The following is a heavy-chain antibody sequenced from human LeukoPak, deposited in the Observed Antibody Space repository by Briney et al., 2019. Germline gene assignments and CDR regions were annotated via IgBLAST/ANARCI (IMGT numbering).Heavy chain of an antibody. V-gene: IGHV3-23*01. D-gene: IGHD1-26*01. CDR3: AGDRGSYSLYAFDI. CDR1: GLTFTTYG. J-gene: IGHJ3*02. CDR2: ITGSGDRT. Sequence: GGSLRLSCVASGLTFTTYGMNWVRQAPGKGLECVLGITGSGDRTYYADSVKGRFTIYRNNSKNTLYLQMNSLRAEDTAVYYCAGDRGSYSLYAFDIWGQGTMVTVSS.